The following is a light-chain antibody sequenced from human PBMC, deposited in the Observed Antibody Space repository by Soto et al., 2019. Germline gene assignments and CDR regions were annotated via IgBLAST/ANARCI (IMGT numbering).Light chain of an antibody. CDR3: LLSYSGPRV. V-gene: IGLV7-46*01. CDR1: TGAVTTSHF. CDR2: DTY. J-gene: IGLJ3*02. Sequence: QTVVTQEPSLTVSPGGTVSLTCGSSTGAVTTSHFPYWFQQKPGQVPKTLIYDTYNKQSWTPARFSGSLLGGKAALTISGAQLEDGAVYYCLLSYSGPRVFGGGTKLTVL.